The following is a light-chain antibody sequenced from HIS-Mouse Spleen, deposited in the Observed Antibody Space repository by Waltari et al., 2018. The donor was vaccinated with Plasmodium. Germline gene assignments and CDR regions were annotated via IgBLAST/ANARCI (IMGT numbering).Light chain of an antibody. CDR1: SSDVGGYNY. J-gene: IGLJ3*02. CDR2: EVS. CDR3: SSYAGSNNWV. V-gene: IGLV2-8*01. Sequence: QSALTQPPSASGSPGQSVPISCTGTSSDVGGYNYVSWYQPPPGKAPKLMIYEVSKRPSGVPDRFSGSKSGNTASLTVSGLQAEDEADYYCSSYAGSNNWVFGGGTKLTVL.